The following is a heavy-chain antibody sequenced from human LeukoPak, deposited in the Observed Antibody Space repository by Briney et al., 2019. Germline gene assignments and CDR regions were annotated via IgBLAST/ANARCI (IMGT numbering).Heavy chain of an antibody. CDR1: GYTFTSYG. V-gene: IGHV1-18*01. Sequence: ASVKVSCKASGYTFTSYGISWVRQAPGQGLEWMGWISAYNGNTNHALKLQGRVTMTTDTSTSTAYMELRSLRSDDTAVYYCVRDPSYIVVVSSTVTGFDPWGQGTLVTVSS. J-gene: IGHJ5*02. CDR2: ISAYNGNT. D-gene: IGHD2-2*01. CDR3: VRDPSYIVVVSSTVTGFDP.